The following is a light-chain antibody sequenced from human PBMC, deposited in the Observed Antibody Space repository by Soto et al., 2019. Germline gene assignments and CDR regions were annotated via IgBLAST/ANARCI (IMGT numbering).Light chain of an antibody. Sequence: EILMSQAPATLSVSPGERDTLSCRASQSIGNNLAWFQQKAGQSPRLLIFGASTRATGIPARFSGSGSGTDFTLTITSLQSEDFAVYYCQHYDDWPPYTFGQGTKLEIK. CDR3: QHYDDWPPYT. J-gene: IGKJ2*01. CDR2: GAS. V-gene: IGKV3-15*01. CDR1: QSIGNN.